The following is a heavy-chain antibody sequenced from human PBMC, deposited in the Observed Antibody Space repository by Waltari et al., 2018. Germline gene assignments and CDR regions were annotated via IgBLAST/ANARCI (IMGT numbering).Heavy chain of an antibody. CDR3: ARDGPLQIQSWYSFDY. J-gene: IGHJ4*02. Sequence: QVQLVDSGGGVVHPGRSLRLSCEATGFTFSHPPRPWVRQHPGKGLEWVAGISFDGSDEYYLDSVRGRFTISRDDSKGTVNLQMNSLRPEDTAVYYCARDGPLQIQSWYSFDYWGQGSLVTVSS. CDR2: ISFDGSDE. V-gene: IGHV3-30-3*01. CDR1: GFTFSHPP. D-gene: IGHD5-18*01.